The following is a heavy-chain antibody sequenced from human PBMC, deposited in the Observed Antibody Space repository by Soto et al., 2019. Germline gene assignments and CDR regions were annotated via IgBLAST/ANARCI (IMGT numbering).Heavy chain of an antibody. CDR3: AKDAYNAAFDV. CDR1: GFSFNIFG. V-gene: IGHV3-30*18. Sequence: PVGSLRLSCATSGFSFNIFGMHWVRQAPGKALEWVGLISKNGDNQYYGDSAKGRFITSRDNPKNSLYLQLHSLRPDDTAVYYCAKDAYNAAFDVWGQGTMVTVSS. CDR2: ISKNGDNQ. J-gene: IGHJ3*01. D-gene: IGHD1-1*01.